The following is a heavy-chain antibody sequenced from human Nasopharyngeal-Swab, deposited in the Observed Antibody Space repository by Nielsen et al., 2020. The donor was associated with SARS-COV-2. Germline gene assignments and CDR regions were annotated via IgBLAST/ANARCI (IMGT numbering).Heavy chain of an antibody. Sequence: ASVKVSCKASGYTFTGYYMHWVRQAPGQGLEWMGRINPNSGGTNYAQKFQGRVTMTRDTSISTAYMVLSRLRSDDTAVYYCARAGTGYSYGLMDDYWGQGTLVTVSS. V-gene: IGHV1-2*06. D-gene: IGHD5-18*01. CDR2: INPNSGGT. CDR3: ARAGTGYSYGLMDDY. J-gene: IGHJ4*02. CDR1: GYTFTGYY.